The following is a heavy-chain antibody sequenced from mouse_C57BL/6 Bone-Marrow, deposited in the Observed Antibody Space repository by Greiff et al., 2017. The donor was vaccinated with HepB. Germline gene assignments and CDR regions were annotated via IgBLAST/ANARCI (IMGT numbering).Heavy chain of an antibody. Sequence: EVQRVESGGGLVQPGGSLSLSCAASGFTFTDYYMSWVRQPPGKALEWLGFIRNKANGYTTEYSASVKGPFTISRDNSQSILYLQMNALRADDSATYYCARKFIFDYWGQGTTLTVSS. V-gene: IGHV7-3*01. CDR1: GFTFTDYY. D-gene: IGHD1-1*01. J-gene: IGHJ2*01. CDR3: ARKFIFDY. CDR2: IRNKANGYTT.